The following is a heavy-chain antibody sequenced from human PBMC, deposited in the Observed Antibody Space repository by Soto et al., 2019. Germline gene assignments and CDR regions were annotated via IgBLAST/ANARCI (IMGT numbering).Heavy chain of an antibody. D-gene: IGHD6-13*01. J-gene: IGHJ3*02. V-gene: IGHV3-23*01. CDR2: ISGSGGST. CDR1: GFTFSSYA. Sequence: GGSLRLSCAASGFTFSSYAMSWVRQAPGKGLEWVSAISGSGGSTYYADSVKGRFTISRDNSKNTLYLQMNSLRAEDTAVYYCARDGRGYSSSWDNDAFDIWGQGTMVTVSS. CDR3: ARDGRGYSSSWDNDAFDI.